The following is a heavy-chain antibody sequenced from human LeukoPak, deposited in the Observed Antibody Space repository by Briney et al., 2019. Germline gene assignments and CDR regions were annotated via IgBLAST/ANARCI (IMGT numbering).Heavy chain of an antibody. CDR3: ARHDPHSSSWYNYYYYYGMDV. CDR1: GGSISSSSYY. V-gene: IGHV4-39*01. D-gene: IGHD6-13*01. J-gene: IGHJ6*02. CDR2: IYYSGST. Sequence: SETLSLTCTVSGGSISSSSYYWGWIRQPPGKGLEWIGSIYYSGSTYYNPSLKSRVTISVDTSKNQFSLKLSSVTAADTAVYYCARHDPHSSSWYNYYYYYGMDVWGQGTTVTVSS.